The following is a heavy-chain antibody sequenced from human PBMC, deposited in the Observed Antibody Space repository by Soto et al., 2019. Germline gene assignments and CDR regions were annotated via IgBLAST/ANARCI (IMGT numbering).Heavy chain of an antibody. V-gene: IGHV1-3*01. D-gene: IGHD5-12*01. CDR1: GYTFTSYA. Sequence: QVQLVQSGAEVKKPGASVKVSCKASGYTFTSYAMHWVRQAPGQRLEWMGWINAGNGNTKYSQKFQGRVTITRDTSASTAYMELSSLRSEDTAVYYCARVGYSGYGGKNYYYYGMDVWGQGTTVTVSS. CDR3: ARVGYSGYGGKNYYYYGMDV. J-gene: IGHJ6*02. CDR2: INAGNGNT.